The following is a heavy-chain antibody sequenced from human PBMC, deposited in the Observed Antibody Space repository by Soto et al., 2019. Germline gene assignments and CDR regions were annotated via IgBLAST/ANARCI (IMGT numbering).Heavy chain of an antibody. D-gene: IGHD3-3*01. CDR3: AKGGYDFRSPYYFDS. J-gene: IGHJ4*02. CDR2: ITWNSRVL. Sequence: AGGSLRLSCVGTGLNFDDFAMHWVRQAPGKGQEWVSGITWNSRVLAYADSVKGRVTISRDNARNSLYLQMDSLRDEDTALYYCAKGGYDFRSPYYFDSWGQGALITSSS. CDR1: GLNFDDFA. V-gene: IGHV3-9*01.